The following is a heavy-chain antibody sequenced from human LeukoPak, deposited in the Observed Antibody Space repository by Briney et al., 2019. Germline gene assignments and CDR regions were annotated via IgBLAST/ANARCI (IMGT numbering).Heavy chain of an antibody. CDR3: AKMRGQYYHSYYMDA. V-gene: IGHV3-23*01. Sequence: GGSLRLSCAASGFIFSRYAMSWVRQAPGKGLEWVSYGGSGGSTYYADSVKGRFTVSRDNSKSTPYLQMNSLTAEDTAVYYCAKMRGQYYHSYYMDAWGKGTTVTVSS. CDR2: GGSGGST. J-gene: IGHJ6*03. CDR1: GFIFSRYA.